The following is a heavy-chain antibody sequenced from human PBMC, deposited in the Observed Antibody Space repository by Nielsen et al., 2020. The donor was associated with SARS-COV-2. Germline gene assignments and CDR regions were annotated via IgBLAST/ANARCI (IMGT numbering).Heavy chain of an antibody. J-gene: IGHJ4*02. D-gene: IGHD4-17*01. Sequence: GSLRLSCTVSGGSISSSSYYWGWIRQPPGKGLEWIGYIYYSGSTNYNPSLKSRATISVDTSKNQFSLKLSSVTAADTAVYYCARVSAWDYVVDYWGQGTLVTVSS. CDR3: ARVSAWDYVVDY. CDR2: IYYSGST. V-gene: IGHV4-61*05. CDR1: GGSISSSSYY.